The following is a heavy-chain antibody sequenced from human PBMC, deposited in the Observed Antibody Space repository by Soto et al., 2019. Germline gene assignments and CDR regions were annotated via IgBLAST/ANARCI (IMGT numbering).Heavy chain of an antibody. Sequence: GSLRLSCAASEFTFINYAMSWVRQAPWKGLEWVSAISYGGGTTYYADSVKGRFTISRDNSKNTLYLQMNSLRAEDTAVYYCAKNPGYYYDSTGYHFDYWGQGTLVTVLL. D-gene: IGHD3-22*01. CDR1: EFTFINYA. CDR2: ISYGGGTT. V-gene: IGHV3-23*01. CDR3: AKNPGYYYDSTGYHFDY. J-gene: IGHJ4*02.